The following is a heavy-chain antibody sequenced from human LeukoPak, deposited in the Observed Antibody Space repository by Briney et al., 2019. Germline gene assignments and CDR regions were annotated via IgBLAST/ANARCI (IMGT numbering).Heavy chain of an antibody. V-gene: IGHV3-15*01. CDR3: RTLIGSPEDYSDT. D-gene: IGHD3-10*01. CDR1: GFTFTNAW. J-gene: IGHJ5*02. Sequence: GGSLRLSCVASGFTFTNAWMSWFRQAPGRGLEWVGRVKSKDFGEKIDYAAPVKGRFNISRDDSKETLYLQMNSLKTEDTALYYCRTLIGSPEDYSDTWGQGVLVTVSS. CDR2: VKSKDFGEKI.